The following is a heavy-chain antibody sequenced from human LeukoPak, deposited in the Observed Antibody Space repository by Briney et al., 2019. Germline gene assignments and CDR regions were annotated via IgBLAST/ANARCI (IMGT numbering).Heavy chain of an antibody. CDR3: ASPSLTPRYFDWLSYLDY. Sequence: GGSLRLSCAASEFTFSGYAMHWVRLAPGKGLEWVAVISYDGNNKYYADSVKSRFTISRDNSKNTLSLQMNSLRAEDTAVYSCASPSLTPRYFDWLSYLDYWGQGTLVTVSS. V-gene: IGHV3-30*04. CDR1: EFTFSGYA. CDR2: ISYDGNNK. D-gene: IGHD3-9*01. J-gene: IGHJ4*02.